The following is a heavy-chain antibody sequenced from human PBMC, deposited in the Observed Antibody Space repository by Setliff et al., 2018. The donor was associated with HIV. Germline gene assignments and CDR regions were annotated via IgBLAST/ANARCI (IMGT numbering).Heavy chain of an antibody. J-gene: IGHJ5*02. D-gene: IGHD2-2*01. Sequence: SETLSLTCAVYGGSFSGYYWSWIRQPPGKGLEWIGEINHSGSTNYNPSLKSRVTISVDTSKNQFSLKLSSVTAADTAVYYCASAPLVPNNWFDPWGQGTLVTVSS. CDR1: GGSFSGYY. CDR2: INHSGST. V-gene: IGHV4-34*01. CDR3: ASAPLVPNNWFDP.